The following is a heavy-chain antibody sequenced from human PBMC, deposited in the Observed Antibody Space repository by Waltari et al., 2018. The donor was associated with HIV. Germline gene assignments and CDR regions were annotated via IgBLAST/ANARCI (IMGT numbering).Heavy chain of an antibody. Sequence: QLQLQESGPGLVKPSETLSLTCTVSDGSIDRSSYYWGWIRQPPGKGLEWIGSINYSGGTYDNPSLKSRVTISVDTAKNRCALKLSSVTAADTAVYYCARHVGGYDSSGYFPYYFDYWGQGALVTVSS. V-gene: IGHV4-39*01. CDR1: DGSIDRSSYY. CDR2: INYSGGT. J-gene: IGHJ4*02. D-gene: IGHD3-22*01. CDR3: ARHVGGYDSSGYFPYYFDY.